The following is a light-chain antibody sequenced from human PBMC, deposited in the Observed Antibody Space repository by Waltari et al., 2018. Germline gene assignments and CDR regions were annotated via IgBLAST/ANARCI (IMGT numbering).Light chain of an antibody. Sequence: DIKMTQSPSSLSAAIGDRVTIPCRASQGISTYLVWYQQKPGKVPKLLIYAASTLQSGVPSRFSGSGSGTDFTLTISGLQPEDAATYYCQKYNRAPFTFGPGTKVHIK. V-gene: IGKV1-27*01. CDR2: AAS. CDR3: QKYNRAPFT. J-gene: IGKJ3*01. CDR1: QGISTY.